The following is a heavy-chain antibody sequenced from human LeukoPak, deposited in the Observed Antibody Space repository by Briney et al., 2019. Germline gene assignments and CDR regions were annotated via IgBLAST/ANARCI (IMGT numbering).Heavy chain of an antibody. CDR3: ARSLSQRSRYYFGY. J-gene: IGHJ4*02. CDR1: GFTVSSNY. CDR2: IYSGGST. Sequence: GGSLRLSCAASGFTVSSNYMSWVRQAPGKGLEWVSVIYSGGSTYYADSVKGRFTISRDNSKNTLYLQMNSLRAEDTAVYYCARSLSQRSRYYFGYWGQGTLVTVSS. V-gene: IGHV3-53*01. D-gene: IGHD1-1*01.